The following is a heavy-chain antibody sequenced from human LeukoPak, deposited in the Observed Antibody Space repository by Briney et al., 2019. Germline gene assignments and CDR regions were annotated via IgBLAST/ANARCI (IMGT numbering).Heavy chain of an antibody. CDR2: IYPGDSDT. D-gene: IGHD2-2*01. V-gene: IGHV5-51*01. CDR1: GYSFTSYW. CDR3: ARLLGYCSSTSCPVWADY. Sequence: GESLKISCKGSGYSFTSYWIGWVRQMPGKGLEWMGIIYPGDSDTRYSPSFQGQVTISADKSISTAYLQWSSLKASDTAMYYCARLLGYCSSTSCPVWADYWGQGTLVTVSS. J-gene: IGHJ4*02.